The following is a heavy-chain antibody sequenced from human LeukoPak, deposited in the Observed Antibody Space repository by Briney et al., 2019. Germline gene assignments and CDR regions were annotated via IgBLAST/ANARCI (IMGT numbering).Heavy chain of an antibody. D-gene: IGHD6-25*01. J-gene: IGHJ3*02. CDR3: ARGGHPGYSSGLEPSDAFDI. CDR2: ISAYNGNT. V-gene: IGHV1-18*01. Sequence: GASVKVSCKASGYTFTSYGISWVRQAPGQGLEWMGWISAYNGNTNYAQKLQGRVTMTTDTSTSTAYMELRSLRSDDTAVYYCARGGHPGYSSGLEPSDAFDIWGQGTMVTVSS. CDR1: GYTFTSYG.